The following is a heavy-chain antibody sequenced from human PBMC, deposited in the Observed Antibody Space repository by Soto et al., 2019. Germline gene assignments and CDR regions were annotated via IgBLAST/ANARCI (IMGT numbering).Heavy chain of an antibody. V-gene: IGHV3-30*18. CDR1: GFTYSTYT. Sequence: GGSLRLSCAASGFTYSTYTMHWVRQAPGKGLEWVAVISYDGSNKYYADSVKGRFTISRDNSKNTLYLQMNSLRAEDTAVYYCAKDRVVVPAANNPEPPNWGQGTLVTVSS. J-gene: IGHJ4*02. CDR3: AKDRVVVPAANNPEPPN. CDR2: ISYDGSNK. D-gene: IGHD2-2*01.